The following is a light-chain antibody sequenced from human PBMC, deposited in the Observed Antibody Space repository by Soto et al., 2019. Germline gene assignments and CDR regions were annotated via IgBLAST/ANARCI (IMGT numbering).Light chain of an antibody. Sequence: EIMMTQSPATLSVSPGERATLSCRAIQSIDNKLAWYQQKPGQAPRLLIYGASARATGIPARFSGSGSGTEFTLTISSLQSEDFAVYYCQQYDNWPPTTFGPGTKVDIK. CDR1: QSIDNK. CDR2: GAS. J-gene: IGKJ1*01. CDR3: QQYDNWPPTT. V-gene: IGKV3-15*01.